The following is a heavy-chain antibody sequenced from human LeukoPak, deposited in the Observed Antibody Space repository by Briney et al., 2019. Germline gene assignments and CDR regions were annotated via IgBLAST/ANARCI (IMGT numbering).Heavy chain of an antibody. CDR1: GFTFSSYA. CDR2: IGGGGGNT. CDR3: ASHYGVYARYPFDS. V-gene: IGHV3-23*01. J-gene: IGHJ4*02. Sequence: QPGGSLRLSCAASGFTFSSYAMSWVRQAPGKGLEWVSTIGGGGGNTYYADSVKGRFTISRDNSKNTLYLQINSLGAEDTAVYYCASHYGVYARYPFDSWGQGTLVIVFS. D-gene: IGHD4-17*01.